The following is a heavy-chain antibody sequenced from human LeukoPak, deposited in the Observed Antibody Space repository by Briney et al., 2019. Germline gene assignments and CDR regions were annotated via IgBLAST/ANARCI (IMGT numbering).Heavy chain of an antibody. CDR2: IYTSGST. D-gene: IGHD3-3*01. CDR3: ARDLQLRFLEWLPGDYYMDV. J-gene: IGHJ6*03. Sequence: PSETLSLTCTVSGGSISSGSYYWSWIRQPAGKGLEWIGRIYTSGSTNYNPSLKSRVTISVDTSKNQFSLKLSSVTAADTAVYYCARDLQLRFLEWLPGDYYMDVWGKGTTVTVSS. CDR1: GGSISSGSYY. V-gene: IGHV4-61*02.